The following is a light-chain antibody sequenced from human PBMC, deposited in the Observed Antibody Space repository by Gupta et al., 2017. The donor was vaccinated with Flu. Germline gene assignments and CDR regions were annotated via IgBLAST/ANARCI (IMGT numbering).Light chain of an antibody. Sequence: GDTVTITCRASQAISNRLSRYQHIPGKVPKLLIYAASTLQSGVPSRFSGSGSGTQFTLTISSLQPEDVATYYCQSYDGAPFTFGPGTQLDLK. V-gene: IGKV1-27*01. J-gene: IGKJ3*01. CDR2: AAS. CDR3: QSYDGAPFT. CDR1: QAISNR.